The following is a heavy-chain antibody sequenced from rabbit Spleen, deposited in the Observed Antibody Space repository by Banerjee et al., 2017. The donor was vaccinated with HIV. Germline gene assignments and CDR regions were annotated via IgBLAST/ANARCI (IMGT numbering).Heavy chain of an antibody. CDR2: IYAGSGGST. J-gene: IGHJ6*01. CDR1: GFSFSSSDY. D-gene: IGHD4-2*01. Sequence: QEQLVESGGGLVTTGASLTLTCTASGFSFSSSDYMCWVRQAPGKGLEWIGCIYAGSGGSTYYASWAKGRFTISKTSSTTVTLQMTSLTDADTATYFCARDDAGSGWVFGLWGPGTLVTVS. V-gene: IGHV1S45*01. CDR3: ARDDAGSGWVFGL.